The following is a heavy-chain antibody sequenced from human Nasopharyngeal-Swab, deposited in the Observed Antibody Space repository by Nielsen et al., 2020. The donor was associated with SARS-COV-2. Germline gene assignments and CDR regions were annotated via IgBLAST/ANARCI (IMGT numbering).Heavy chain of an antibody. V-gene: IGHV1-8*01. CDR1: GDTFTSYD. CDR2: MNPNCGNT. J-gene: IGHJ6*03. D-gene: IGHD2-2*01. Sequence: ASVKVSCKASGDTFTSYDINWVRQATGQGLEWMGWMNPNCGNTGYAQKFQGRVTMTRNTSISTAYMELSSLRSEDTAVYYCARGHQYQLLCNYYYYMDVWGKGSTVTVSS. CDR3: ARGHQYQLLCNYYYYMDV.